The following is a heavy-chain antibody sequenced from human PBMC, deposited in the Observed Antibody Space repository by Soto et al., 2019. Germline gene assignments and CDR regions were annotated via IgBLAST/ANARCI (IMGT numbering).Heavy chain of an antibody. Sequence: EVQLLESGGGLVQPGGSLRLSCAASGFTFSSYAMNWLRQAPGKGLEWVSTISGNGDRTYDADSVKGRFTISRDNSKNTLYLQMNSLRAEDTAVYYCARGRYGDYWGQGALVTVSS. CDR2: ISGNGDRT. CDR3: ARGRYGDY. D-gene: IGHD1-1*01. V-gene: IGHV3-23*01. J-gene: IGHJ4*02. CDR1: GFTFSSYA.